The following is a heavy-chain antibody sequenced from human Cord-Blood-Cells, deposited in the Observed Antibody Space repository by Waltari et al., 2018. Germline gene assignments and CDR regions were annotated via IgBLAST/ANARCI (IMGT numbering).Heavy chain of an antibody. V-gene: IGHV4-34*01. CDR2: INQSGST. CDR1: GGSFSGSY. Sequence: QVQLQRWGAGLLKPSETLSLTCAVYGGSFSGSYWSWIRQPPGKGLEWIGEINQSGSTIQNPSLKDRVTISVNTSKNQFSRKLRSGTAAETAVYYGARGQRLGMGEVYWGQGTLVTVSS. CDR3: ARGQRLGMGEVY. D-gene: IGHD3-16*01. J-gene: IGHJ4*02.